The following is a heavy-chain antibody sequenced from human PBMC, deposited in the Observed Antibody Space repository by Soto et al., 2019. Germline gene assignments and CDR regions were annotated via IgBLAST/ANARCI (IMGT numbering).Heavy chain of an antibody. CDR1: GFNFNTYW. CDR2: IDPGDSET. CDR3: ARHGPRVYYDNSDYYYYGMDV. V-gene: IGHV5-51*01. J-gene: IGHJ6*02. D-gene: IGHD3-22*01. Sequence: GESLKISCKGSGFNFNTYWIGWVRQMPGKGLEWMGIIDPGDSETKYSPSFQGQVTISADKSITTAYLQWSSLKASDTAMYYCARHGPRVYYDNSDYYYYGMDVWGQGTTVTVSS.